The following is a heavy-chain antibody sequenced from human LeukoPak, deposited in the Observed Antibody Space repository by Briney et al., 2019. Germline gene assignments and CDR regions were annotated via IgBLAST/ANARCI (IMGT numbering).Heavy chain of an antibody. Sequence: PGGSLRLSCGGSGLSFSGQWMNWVRQAPGQGLEWVANIKYDGIEKYYVAPVRGRFTISRDDAKNSLSLQMNNMRAEDTAVYYCAFNNNFKYWGQGTQVTVSS. V-gene: IGHV3-7*01. D-gene: IGHD4-11*01. CDR1: GLSFSGQW. CDR2: IKYDGIEK. J-gene: IGHJ4*02. CDR3: AFNNNFKY.